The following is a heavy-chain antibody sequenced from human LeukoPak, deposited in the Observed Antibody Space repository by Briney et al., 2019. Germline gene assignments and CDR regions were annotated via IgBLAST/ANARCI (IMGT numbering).Heavy chain of an antibody. Sequence: PGGSLRLSCAASGFTFSSYGMHWVRQTPGKGLEWVANVNPDGSQKRYVESVKGRFTVSRDNARNSLYLHMNSLTADDRATYYCAAWGGSSSNYWGQGTLVTVSS. CDR2: VNPDGSQK. V-gene: IGHV3-7*01. CDR3: AAWGGSSSNY. CDR1: GFTFSSYG. D-gene: IGHD3-3*01. J-gene: IGHJ4*02.